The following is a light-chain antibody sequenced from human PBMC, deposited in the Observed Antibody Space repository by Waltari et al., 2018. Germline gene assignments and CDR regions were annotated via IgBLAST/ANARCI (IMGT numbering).Light chain of an antibody. CDR2: GAS. J-gene: IGKJ1*01. CDR1: QSIRSN. CDR3: QQYDNWLGT. V-gene: IGKV3-15*01. Sequence: EIVMTQSPATLSVFPGDSATLSCRASQSIRSNLAWYQHKPGQAPRLLIYGASTRATGIPARFSGSGSGTEFTLTISSLQSEDFAVYFCQQYDNWLGTFGQGTKVEIK.